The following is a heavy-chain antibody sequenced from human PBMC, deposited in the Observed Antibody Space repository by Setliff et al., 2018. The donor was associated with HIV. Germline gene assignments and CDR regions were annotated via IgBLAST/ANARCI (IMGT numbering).Heavy chain of an antibody. J-gene: IGHJ4*02. Sequence: GGSLRLSCVASGFTFNNAWMNWVRQAPGKGLEWLGRIKKSSDGGKTDDASPVKGRFTISRDDSKNTLYLQMNSLKIEDTAVYFCATDNGPSYSMDIWGQGTLVTVSS. D-gene: IGHD3-10*01. CDR1: GFTFNNAW. V-gene: IGHV3-15*01. CDR2: IKKSSDGGKT. CDR3: ATDNGPSYSMDI.